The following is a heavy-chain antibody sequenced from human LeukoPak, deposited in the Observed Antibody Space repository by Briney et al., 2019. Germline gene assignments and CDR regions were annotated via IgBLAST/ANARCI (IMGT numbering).Heavy chain of an antibody. CDR2: IYSGGDT. CDR1: GLTVSRSY. V-gene: IGHV3-53*01. CDR3: AKENKIVPAARDY. D-gene: IGHD2-2*01. J-gene: IGHJ4*02. Sequence: GGSLRLSCAASGLTVSRSYMSWVRQAPGKGLEWVSVIYSGGDTYYADSVKGRFTISRDNSKNTLNLQMNSLRAEDTAVYYCAKENKIVPAARDYWGQGTLVTVSS.